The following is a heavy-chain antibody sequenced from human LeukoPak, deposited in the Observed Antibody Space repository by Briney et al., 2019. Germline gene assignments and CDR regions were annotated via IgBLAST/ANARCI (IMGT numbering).Heavy chain of an antibody. CDR2: ISSSSSYI. CDR3: AKGVLGQWLFDAFDI. V-gene: IGHV3-21*01. J-gene: IGHJ3*02. D-gene: IGHD6-19*01. CDR1: GFTFSRYS. Sequence: PGGSLTLSCAASGFTFSRYSMNWVRQAPGKGLEWVSSISSSSSYIYYADSLKGRFTISRDNARNSLYLQMNSLRAEDTAVYYCAKGVLGQWLFDAFDIWGQGTMVTVSS.